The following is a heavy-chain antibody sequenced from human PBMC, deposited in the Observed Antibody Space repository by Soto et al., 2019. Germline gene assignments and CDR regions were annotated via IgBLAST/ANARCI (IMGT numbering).Heavy chain of an antibody. J-gene: IGHJ6*02. D-gene: IGHD2-2*01. V-gene: IGHV6-1*01. CDR2: TYYRSKWYN. CDR1: GDSVSSNSSA. CDR3: ARVPGCSPKQCLNYGMDV. Sequence: SQTLSLTCAVSGDSVSSNSSAWNWIRQSPSRGLEWLGRTYYRSKWYNDYAVSVKSRITINPDTSKNQFSLQLNSVTPEDTAVYYCARVPGCSPKQCLNYGMDVWGQGTTVTVSS.